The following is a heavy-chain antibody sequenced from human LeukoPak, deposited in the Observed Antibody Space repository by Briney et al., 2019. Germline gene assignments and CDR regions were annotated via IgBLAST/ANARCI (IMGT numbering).Heavy chain of an antibody. CDR3: ASGIAVAGPGEFDY. J-gene: IGHJ4*02. CDR1: GFTVSSNY. CDR2: IYSGGST. Sequence: PGGSLRLSCAASGFTVSSNYMSWVRQAPGKGLEWVSVIYSGGSTYYADSVKGRFTISRDNSKNTLYLQMNSLRAEDTAVYYCASGIAVAGPGEFDYWGQGTLVTVSS. V-gene: IGHV3-53*01. D-gene: IGHD6-19*01.